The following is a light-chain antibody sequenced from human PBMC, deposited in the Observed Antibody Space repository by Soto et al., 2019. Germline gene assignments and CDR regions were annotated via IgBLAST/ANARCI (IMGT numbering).Light chain of an antibody. J-gene: IGLJ2*01. CDR2: GNT. CDR3: QSYDRSLSGHVV. V-gene: IGLV1-40*01. Sequence: QPVLTQPPSVSGAPGQRVTISCTGSSSNIGAGYDVHWYQQLPGTAPKLLIHGNTQRPSGVPDRFSGSKSGTSASLAITGLQAEDEADYYCQSYDRSLSGHVVFGGGTKLTVL. CDR1: SSNIGAGYD.